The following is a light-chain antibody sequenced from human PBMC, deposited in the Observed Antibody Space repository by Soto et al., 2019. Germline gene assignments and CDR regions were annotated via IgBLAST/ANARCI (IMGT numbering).Light chain of an antibody. CDR2: GAS. V-gene: IGKV3-15*01. CDR3: QQDNNWWT. CDR1: QSVSSN. J-gene: IGKJ1*01. Sequence: EIEMTQSPATLSVSPGERATLSCRASQSVSSNLAWYQQKPGQAPRLLIYGASTRATGIPARFSGSGSGTEFTLTISSLQSEDFAVYYCQQDNNWWTFGQGTKVEIK.